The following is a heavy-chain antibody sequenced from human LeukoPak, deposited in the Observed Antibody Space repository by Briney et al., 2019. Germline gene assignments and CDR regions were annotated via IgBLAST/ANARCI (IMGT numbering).Heavy chain of an antibody. Sequence: TPSETLSLTCTVSGGSTSSSSYYWGWIRQPPGKGLEWIGSIYYSGSTYYNPSLKSRVTISVDTSKNQFSLKLSSVTAADTAVFYCALLYCGGDCYPDYWGQGTLVTVSS. CDR3: ALLYCGGDCYPDY. J-gene: IGHJ4*02. CDR2: IYYSGST. D-gene: IGHD2-21*02. CDR1: GGSTSSSSYY. V-gene: IGHV4-39*01.